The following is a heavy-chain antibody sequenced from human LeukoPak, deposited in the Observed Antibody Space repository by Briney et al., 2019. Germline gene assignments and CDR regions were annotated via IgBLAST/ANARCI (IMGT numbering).Heavy chain of an antibody. V-gene: IGHV3-11*05. J-gene: IGHJ3*02. CDR2: ISSSSSYT. D-gene: IGHD5-18*01. CDR3: AREPIQLWLRGAFDI. CDR1: GFTFSDYY. Sequence: GGSLRLSCAASGFTFSDYYMSWIRQAPGKGLEWVSHISSSSSYTNYADSVKGRFTISRDNAKNSLYLEMNSLRAEDTAVYYCAREPIQLWLRGAFDIWGQGTMVTVSS.